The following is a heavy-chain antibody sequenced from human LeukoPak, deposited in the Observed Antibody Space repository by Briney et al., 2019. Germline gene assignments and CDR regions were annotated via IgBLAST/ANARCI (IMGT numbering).Heavy chain of an antibody. CDR3: VGGRRRYYFDY. D-gene: IGHD2-15*01. V-gene: IGHV3-7*01. CDR1: GFTFSSYW. Sequence: GGSLRLSCAASGFTFSSYWMSWVRQAPGKGLEWVANIKQDGSEKYYVDSVKGRFTISRDNAKNSLYLQMNSLRAEDTAVYYCVGGRRRYYFDYWGQGTLVTVSS. J-gene: IGHJ4*02. CDR2: IKQDGSEK.